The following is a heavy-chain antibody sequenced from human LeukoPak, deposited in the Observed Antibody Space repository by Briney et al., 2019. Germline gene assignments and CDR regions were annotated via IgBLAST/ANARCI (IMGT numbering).Heavy chain of an antibody. CDR3: ARANGYYFATDAFDI. D-gene: IGHD3-22*01. Sequence: GGSLRLSCAASGFTFSSYAMTWVRQAPGKGLEWVSALSGRGGSTSYADSVKGRFTISRDNSKNTLYLEMNRLRAEDTAVYYCARANGYYFATDAFDIWGQGTLVTVSS. V-gene: IGHV3-23*01. J-gene: IGHJ3*02. CDR2: LSGRGGST. CDR1: GFTFSSYA.